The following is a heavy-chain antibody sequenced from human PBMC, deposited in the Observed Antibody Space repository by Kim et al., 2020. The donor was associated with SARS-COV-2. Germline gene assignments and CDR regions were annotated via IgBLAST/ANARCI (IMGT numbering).Heavy chain of an antibody. Sequence: GSVKNRIPINPDPSKNQFSLQMNSVTPEDTAVYYCARRRSSSGAFDIWGQGTMVTVSS. V-gene: IGHV6-1*01. J-gene: IGHJ3*02. D-gene: IGHD6-13*01. CDR3: ARRRSSSGAFDI.